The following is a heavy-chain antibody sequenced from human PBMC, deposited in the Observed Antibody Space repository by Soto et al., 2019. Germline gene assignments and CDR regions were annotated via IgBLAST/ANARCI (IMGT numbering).Heavy chain of an antibody. V-gene: IGHV4-34*01. Sequence: PSETLSLTCAVYGGSFCGYYWTWIRQPPGKGLEWIGEINHSGSTNYNPSLKSRVTISVDTSKNQFSLKLSSVTAADTAVYYCARGRRGLRYYYYGMDVWGQGTTVTVSS. J-gene: IGHJ6*02. D-gene: IGHD5-12*01. CDR1: GGSFCGYY. CDR2: INHSGST. CDR3: ARGRRGLRYYYYGMDV.